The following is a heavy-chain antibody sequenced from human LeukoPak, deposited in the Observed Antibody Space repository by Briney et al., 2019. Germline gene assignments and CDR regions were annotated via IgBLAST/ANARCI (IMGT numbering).Heavy chain of an antibody. Sequence: SETLSLTCTVSGGSVRSSRPYWGWIRQSPGKGLEWIGSVYYVGNAYYRPSLLSRATISIDPSKTHISLRLTSMTATDTGIYYCATHDEGSYFETWGQGALVTVSS. D-gene: IGHD3-10*01. CDR2: VYYVGNA. CDR1: GGSVRSSRPY. V-gene: IGHV4-39*02. J-gene: IGHJ5*02. CDR3: ATHDEGSYFET.